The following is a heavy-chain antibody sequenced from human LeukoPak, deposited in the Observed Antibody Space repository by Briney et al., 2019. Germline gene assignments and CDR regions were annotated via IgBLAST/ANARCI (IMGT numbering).Heavy chain of an antibody. CDR2: IKQDGSEK. J-gene: IGHJ4*02. V-gene: IGHV3-7*01. CDR1: GFTFSSYW. CDR3: ARGPNYCSSTSCYATGFDY. Sequence: GGSLRLSCAASGFTFSSYWMTWVRQAPGKGLERVANIKQDGSEKYYVDSVKGRFIISRDTAKNSLYLQMNSLRAEDTAVYYCARGPNYCSSTSCYATGFDYWGQGTLVTVSS. D-gene: IGHD2-2*01.